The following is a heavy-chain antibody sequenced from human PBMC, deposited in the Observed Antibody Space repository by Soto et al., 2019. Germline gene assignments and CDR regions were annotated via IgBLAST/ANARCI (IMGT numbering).Heavy chain of an antibody. CDR2: IYYSGST. D-gene: IGHD4-17*01. V-gene: IGHV4-39*01. CDR1: GGSISSSSYY. CDR3: ATVGDDYGDYFDY. Sequence: SETLSLTCTVSGGSISSSSYYWGWIRQPPGKGLEWIGSIYYSGSTYYNPSLKSRVTISVDTSKNQFSLKLTSVTAADTAVYYCATVGDDYGDYFDYWGQRTLVSVSS. J-gene: IGHJ4*02.